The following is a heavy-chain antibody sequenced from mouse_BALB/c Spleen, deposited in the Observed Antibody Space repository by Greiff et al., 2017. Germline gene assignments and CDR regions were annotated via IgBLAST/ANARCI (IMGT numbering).Heavy chain of an antibody. CDR2: ISTYYGDA. CDR3: ARGYYYGKDYFDY. CDR1: GYTFTDYA. Sequence: QVHVKQSGAELVRPGVSVKISCKGSGYTFTDYAMHWVKQSHAKSLEWIGVISTYYGDASYNQKFKGKATMTVDKSSSTAYMELARLTSEDSAIYYCARGYYYGKDYFDYWGQGTTLTVSS. J-gene: IGHJ2*01. V-gene: IGHV1S137*01. D-gene: IGHD1-1*01.